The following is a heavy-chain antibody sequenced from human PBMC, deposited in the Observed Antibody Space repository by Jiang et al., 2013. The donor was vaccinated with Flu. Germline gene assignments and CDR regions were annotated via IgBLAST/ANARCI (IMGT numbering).Heavy chain of an antibody. V-gene: IGHV1-69*06. CDR3: ARVYYDIQRRSGYYYYYGMDV. CDR1: GGTFSSYA. D-gene: IGHD3-22*01. J-gene: IGHJ6*02. Sequence: SGAEVKKPGSSVKVSCKASGGTFSSYAISWVRQAPGQGLEWMGGIIPIFGTANYAQKFQGRVTITADKSTSTAYMELSSLRSEDTAVYYCARVYYDIQRRSGYYYYYGMDVWGQGTTVTVSS. CDR2: IIPIFGTA.